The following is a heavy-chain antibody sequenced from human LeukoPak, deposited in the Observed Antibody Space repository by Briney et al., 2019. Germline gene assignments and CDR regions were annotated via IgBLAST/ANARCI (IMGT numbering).Heavy chain of an antibody. D-gene: IGHD2/OR15-2a*01. V-gene: IGHV4-38-2*02. Sequence: PSETLSLSCSVSGYSISSDYYWGWIRQPPGKGLEWIASIYQSGSTYYNPSLKSRVTISVDTSKNQFSLKLSSVTAADTAVYYCARVGTTGYYYYYMDVWGKGTTVTVSS. CDR2: IYQSGST. CDR3: ARVGTTGYYYYYMDV. CDR1: GYSISSDYY. J-gene: IGHJ6*03.